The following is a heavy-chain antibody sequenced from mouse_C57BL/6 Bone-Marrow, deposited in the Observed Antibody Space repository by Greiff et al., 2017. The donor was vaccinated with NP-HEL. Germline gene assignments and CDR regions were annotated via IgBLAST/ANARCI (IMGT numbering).Heavy chain of an antibody. Sequence: EVQGVESGGGLVQPKGSLKLSCAASGFTFNTYAMHWVRQAPGQGLEWVARIRSKSSNYATYYADSVKDRFTISRDDSQSMLYLQMNNLKTEDTAMDYCVRDGGGSGYFDVWGTGTTVTVSS. J-gene: IGHJ1*03. CDR3: VRDGGGSGYFDV. V-gene: IGHV10-3*01. CDR2: IRSKSSNYAT. D-gene: IGHD1-1*01. CDR1: GFTFNTYA.